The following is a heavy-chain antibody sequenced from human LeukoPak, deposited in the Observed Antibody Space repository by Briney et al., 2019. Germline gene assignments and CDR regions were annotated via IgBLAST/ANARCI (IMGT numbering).Heavy chain of an antibody. D-gene: IGHD6-13*01. CDR3: ARGPGIAAAGPPFDY. CDR1: GFTLSSYA. Sequence: GGSLRLSCAASGFTLSSYAMHWVRQAPGKGLEWVAVISYDGSNKYYADSVKGRFTISRDNSKNTLYLQMNSLRAEDTAVYYCARGPGIAAAGPPFDYWGQGTLVTVSS. CDR2: ISYDGSNK. V-gene: IGHV3-30-3*01. J-gene: IGHJ4*02.